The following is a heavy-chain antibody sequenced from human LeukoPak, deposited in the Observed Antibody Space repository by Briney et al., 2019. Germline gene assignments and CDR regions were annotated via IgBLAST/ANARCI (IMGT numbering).Heavy chain of an antibody. CDR1: GYPINSGYY. V-gene: IGHV4-38-2*02. Sequence: SETLSLTCTVSGYPINSGYYWGWIRQPPGKGLEWIGSIYHSGNTYYNPSLKSRVTISVDTSKNRFSLKLNSVTAADTAVYYCARDAVVTGIDSWGQGTLVTVSS. CDR2: IYHSGNT. CDR3: ARDAVVTGIDS. J-gene: IGHJ4*02. D-gene: IGHD5-18*01.